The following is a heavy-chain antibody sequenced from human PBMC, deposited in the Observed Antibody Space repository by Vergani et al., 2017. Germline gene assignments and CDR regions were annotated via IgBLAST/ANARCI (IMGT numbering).Heavy chain of an antibody. CDR3: ASDTHSGQRADR. D-gene: IGHD6-19*01. CDR1: GGSISSAGYF. CDR2: IHYSEKT. V-gene: IGHV4-61*08. J-gene: IGHJ5*02. Sequence: QVQLQESGPGLVKASQTLYLIFTVFGGSISSAGYFWSSIRQHPGKGLEWIGSIHYSEKTNYNPSLKTRVIISVDTSKNQFSLTLTSVTAADTAVFYCASDTHSGQRADRRGQGILVTVTS.